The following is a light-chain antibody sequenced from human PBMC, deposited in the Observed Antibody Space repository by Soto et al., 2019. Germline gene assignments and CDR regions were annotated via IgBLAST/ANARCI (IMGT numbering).Light chain of an antibody. V-gene: IGLV2-14*01. Sequence: QSALTQPASVSGAPGQSITISCTGTSSDVGGYNYVSWYQQHPGKAPKLMIYDVSNRPSGVSNRFSGSKSGNTASLTISGLQAEDEADHYCSSYTSSSTPRAFGTGTKLTVL. CDR3: SSYTSSSTPRA. CDR1: SSDVGGYNY. CDR2: DVS. J-gene: IGLJ1*01.